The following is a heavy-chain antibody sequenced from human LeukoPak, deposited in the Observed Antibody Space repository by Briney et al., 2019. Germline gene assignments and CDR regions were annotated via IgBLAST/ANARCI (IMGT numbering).Heavy chain of an antibody. D-gene: IGHD2/OR15-2a*01. V-gene: IGHV3-13*01. J-gene: IGHJ4*02. CDR3: ARGAPGNPHPIAY. CDR2: IGTAGDT. CDR1: GFTFSSYD. Sequence: GGSLRLSCAASGFTFSSYDMHWVRQATGKGLEWVSAIGTAGDTYYPGSVKGRFTISRENAKNSLYLQMNSLRAGDTAVYYCARGAPGNPHPIAYWGQGTLVTVSS.